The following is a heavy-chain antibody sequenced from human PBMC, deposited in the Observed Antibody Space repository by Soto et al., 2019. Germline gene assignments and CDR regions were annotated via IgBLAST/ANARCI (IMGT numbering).Heavy chain of an antibody. CDR3: ARDRTGMIAARMDV. V-gene: IGHV3-21*01. Sequence: GGSLRLSCAASGFTFSSYSMNWVRQAPGKGLEWVSSISSSSSYIYYADSVKGRFTISRDNAKNSLYLQMNSLRAEDTAVYYCARDRTGMIAARMDVWGKGTTVTVSS. D-gene: IGHD6-6*01. CDR2: ISSSSSYI. CDR1: GFTFSSYS. J-gene: IGHJ6*03.